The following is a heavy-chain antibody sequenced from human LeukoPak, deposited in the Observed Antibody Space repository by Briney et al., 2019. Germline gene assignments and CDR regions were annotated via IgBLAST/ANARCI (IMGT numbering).Heavy chain of an antibody. CDR3: AKRISTSWNYYYMDV. V-gene: IGHV3-23*01. D-gene: IGHD2-2*01. CDR1: GFTFRIFG. Sequence: GGSLRLSCAASGFTFRIFGLNWVRQAPGKGLEWVSAISGSGGSTYYADSVKGRFTIPRDNSKNTLYLQMNSLRAEDTAVYYCAKRISTSWNYYYMDVWGKGTTVTVSS. CDR2: ISGSGGST. J-gene: IGHJ6*03.